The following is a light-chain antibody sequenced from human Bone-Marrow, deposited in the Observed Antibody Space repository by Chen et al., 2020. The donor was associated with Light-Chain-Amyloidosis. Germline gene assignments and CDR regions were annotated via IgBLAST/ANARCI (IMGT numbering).Light chain of an antibody. V-gene: IGKV3-20*01. CDR3: QQYRTSPLA. CDR1: QTISSNY. Sequence: EIVLTQSPGTLSLSPGEGANLSCRASQTISSNYLTWYQQKFGQAPRLLIYGSSSRATGIPDRVTGSGSETDFTLTSNTLQPEDCAMDYWQQYRTSPLAVGGGTKVES. J-gene: IGKJ4*01. CDR2: GSS.